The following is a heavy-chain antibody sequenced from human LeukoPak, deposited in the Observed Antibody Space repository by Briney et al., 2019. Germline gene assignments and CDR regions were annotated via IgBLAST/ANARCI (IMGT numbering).Heavy chain of an antibody. V-gene: IGHV4-59*01. J-gene: IGHJ4*02. Sequence: PSETLSLTCTVSGGSISGYYWSWIRQPPGKGLEWIGYIYYSGSTKYNPSLKSRVSMSVDTSKNQFSLKLNSVTTADTAAYYCARGPARYSSGWYYFDSWGQGTLVTVSS. CDR3: ARGPARYSSGWYYFDS. CDR2: IYYSGST. CDR1: GGSISGYY. D-gene: IGHD6-19*01.